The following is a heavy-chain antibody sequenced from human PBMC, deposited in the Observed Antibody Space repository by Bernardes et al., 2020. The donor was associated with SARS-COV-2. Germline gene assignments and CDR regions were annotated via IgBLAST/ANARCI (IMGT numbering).Heavy chain of an antibody. Sequence: RYLSLSGAASGFTVTSFCMHWVRQAPGKGLVWVAFIAYDDWHKYYEDSVKGRFTISRDNSKNTLYLQMNSLRAEDTALYYCATLNLGNFDYWGQGTLVTVSS. CDR3: ATLNLGNFDY. CDR1: GFTVTSFC. CDR2: IAYDDWHK. V-gene: IGHV3-30*02. D-gene: IGHD7-27*01. J-gene: IGHJ4*02.